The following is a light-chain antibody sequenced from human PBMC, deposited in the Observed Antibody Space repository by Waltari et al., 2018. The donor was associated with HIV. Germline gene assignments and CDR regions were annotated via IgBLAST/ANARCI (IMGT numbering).Light chain of an antibody. Sequence: SYELTQPPSVSVSPGQTASIPCPGDKLGAKYACWYQQKPGQSPVLVIYQDSKRPSGIPERFSGSNSGNTATLTISGTQAMDEADYYCQAWDSSTVVVGGGTKLTVL. J-gene: IGLJ2*01. CDR1: KLGAKY. CDR2: QDS. V-gene: IGLV3-1*01. CDR3: QAWDSSTVV.